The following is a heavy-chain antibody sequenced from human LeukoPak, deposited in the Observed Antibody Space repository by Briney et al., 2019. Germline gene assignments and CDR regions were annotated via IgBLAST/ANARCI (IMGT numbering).Heavy chain of an antibody. CDR1: GFTVSSYW. Sequence: GGSLSLSCAASGFTVSSYWMHWVRQPPGKELLWVARINVEGNYMDYAESVKGRFTISRDSAKNTLYLQMNSLGAEDTAVYSCARDLTGPYDHWGQGTLVTVSS. CDR2: INVEGNYM. J-gene: IGHJ4*02. CDR3: ARDLTGPYDH. D-gene: IGHD3-22*01. V-gene: IGHV3-74*01.